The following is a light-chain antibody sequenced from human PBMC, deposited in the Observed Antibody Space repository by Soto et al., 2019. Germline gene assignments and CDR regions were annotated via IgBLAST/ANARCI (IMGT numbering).Light chain of an antibody. CDR2: SND. Sequence: QSVLIQPPSASGTPGQRVTISCSGSSSNIGSSPVNWYQQLPGTAPKLLIYSNDQRPSGVPDRFSGSKSGTSAYLAISGLQSEDEADYYCAAWADSLKSMVFGGGTKLTVL. V-gene: IGLV1-44*01. J-gene: IGLJ2*01. CDR3: AAWADSLKSMV. CDR1: SSNIGSSP.